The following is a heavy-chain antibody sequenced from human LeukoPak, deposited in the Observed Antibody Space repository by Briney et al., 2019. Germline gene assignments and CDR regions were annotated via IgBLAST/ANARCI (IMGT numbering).Heavy chain of an antibody. V-gene: IGHV3-23*01. CDR3: ARDSRQDYYDSSGYLWFAFDI. CDR1: GFTFSSYV. D-gene: IGHD3-22*01. CDR2: ISAIGGST. Sequence: GGSLRLSCAASGFTFSSYVMSWVRQAPGKGLEWVSTISAIGGSTYYPDSVKGRFTISRDNSKNTLYLQMNSLRAEDTAVYYCARDSRQDYYDSSGYLWFAFDIWGQGTMVTVSS. J-gene: IGHJ3*02.